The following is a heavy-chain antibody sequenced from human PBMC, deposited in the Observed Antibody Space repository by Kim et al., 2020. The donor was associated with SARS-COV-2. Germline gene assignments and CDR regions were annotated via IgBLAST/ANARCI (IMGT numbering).Heavy chain of an antibody. CDR1: GYTFTSYG. CDR3: ARDLGDGYQRTYYGMDV. CDR2: ISAYNGNT. J-gene: IGHJ6*02. Sequence: ASVKVSCKASGYTFTSYGISWVRQAPGQGLEWMGWISAYNGNTNYAQKLQGRVTMTTDTSTSTAYMELRSLRSDDTAVYYCARDLGDGYQRTYYGMDVWGPGTTVTVSS. D-gene: IGHD2-2*01. V-gene: IGHV1-18*01.